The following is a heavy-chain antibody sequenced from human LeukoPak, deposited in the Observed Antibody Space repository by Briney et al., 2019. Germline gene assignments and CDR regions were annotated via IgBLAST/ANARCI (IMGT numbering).Heavy chain of an antibody. CDR1: GFTVSTNY. CDR3: ARGGFYSDSGAYYYPFDY. J-gene: IGHJ4*02. D-gene: IGHD3-22*01. V-gene: IGHV3-53*01. Sequence: PGGSLRLSCAASGFTVSTNYMNWVRQAPGKGLEWVSVLYSGGNTYYADSVKGRFTISRGNSKNTLFLQMNSLRAEDSAVYYCARGGFYSDSGAYYYPFDYWGQGTLVTVSS. CDR2: LYSGGNT.